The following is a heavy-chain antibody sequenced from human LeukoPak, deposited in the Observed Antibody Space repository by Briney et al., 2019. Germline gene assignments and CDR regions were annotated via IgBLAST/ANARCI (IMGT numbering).Heavy chain of an antibody. D-gene: IGHD3-3*01. V-gene: IGHV4-61*02. CDR2: IYTSGST. J-gene: IGHJ5*02. Sequence: PSETLSLTCTVSGGSISSGSYYWSWIRQPAGKGLEGIGRIYTSGSTNYNPSLKSRVTISVDTSQNQFSLKLTSVTAADTAVYYCARVTIFGVVFDPWGQGTLVTISS. CDR3: ARVTIFGVVFDP. CDR1: GGSISSGSYY.